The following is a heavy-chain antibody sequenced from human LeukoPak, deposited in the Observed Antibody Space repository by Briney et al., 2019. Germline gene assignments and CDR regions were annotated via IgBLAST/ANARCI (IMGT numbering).Heavy chain of an antibody. CDR2: INPNSGGT. J-gene: IGHJ3*02. CDR1: GYTFTGYY. Sequence: ASVSVSCKASGYTFTGYYMHWVRQAPGQGLEWMGWINPNSGGTNYAQKFQGRVTMTRDTSISTAYMELSRLRSDDTAVYYCASVNWNDGGAFDIWGQGTMVTVSS. CDR3: ASVNWNDGGAFDI. V-gene: IGHV1-2*02. D-gene: IGHD1-1*01.